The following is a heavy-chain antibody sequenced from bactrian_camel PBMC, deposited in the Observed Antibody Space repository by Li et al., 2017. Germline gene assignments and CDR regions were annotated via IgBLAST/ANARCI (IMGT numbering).Heavy chain of an antibody. D-gene: IGHD3*01. J-gene: IGHJ4*01. CDR2: IDTDGTI. CDR3: AADQGRCGTAIQALTLFMY. CDR1: GHINTVYC. V-gene: IGHV3S53*01. Sequence: HVQLVESGGGSVQAGGSLRLSCAASGHINTVYCMGWFRQTPGKEREAVAEIDTDGTINYADSVKGRFTISQDRANNIAYLQMDSLKPEDTAMYHCAADQGRCGTAIQALTLFMYRGQGTQVTVS.